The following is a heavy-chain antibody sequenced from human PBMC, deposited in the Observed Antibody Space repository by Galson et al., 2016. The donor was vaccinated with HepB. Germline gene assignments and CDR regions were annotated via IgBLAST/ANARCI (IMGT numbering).Heavy chain of an antibody. CDR1: GFFFSGRA. V-gene: IGHV3-23*01. CDR3: ASEFNIAGPGVLDY. D-gene: IGHD6-13*01. CDR2: INRYGDTT. Sequence: SLRLSCAASGFFFSGRAMSWVRQAPGKGLEWVSGINRYGDTTGYAASVKGRFTISRDNHNNTLYLQLNSLTTEDTAVYYCASEFNIAGPGVLDYWGQGTLVTVSS. J-gene: IGHJ4*02.